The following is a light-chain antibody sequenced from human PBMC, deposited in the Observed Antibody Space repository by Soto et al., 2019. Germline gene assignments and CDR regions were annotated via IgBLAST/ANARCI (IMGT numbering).Light chain of an antibody. J-gene: IGKJ4*01. V-gene: IGKV3-20*01. CDR3: QQYDTSLPYA. CDR2: GAS. Sequence: EIVLTQSPGTLSLSPGDRATLSCAASHSVNTNYLAWYQHKPGHAPRLLTYGASSRATGIPDRYSGSGSGTDFTLTISRLEPEDFAVYYCQQYDTSLPYAFGGGTKVEIK. CDR1: HSVNTNY.